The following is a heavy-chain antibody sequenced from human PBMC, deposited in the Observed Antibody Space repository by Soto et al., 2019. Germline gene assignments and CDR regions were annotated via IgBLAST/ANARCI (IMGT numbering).Heavy chain of an antibody. CDR3: ARGPEQWPLDY. CDR1: GGSFSGYY. J-gene: IGHJ4*02. Sequence: SETLSLTCAVYGGSFSGYYWSWIRQPPGQGLEWIGEINHSGSTNYNPSLKSRDTISVDTSKNQFSLKLTSVTAADTAVYYCARGPEQWPLDYWGQGALVTVSS. V-gene: IGHV4-34*01. CDR2: INHSGST. D-gene: IGHD6-19*01.